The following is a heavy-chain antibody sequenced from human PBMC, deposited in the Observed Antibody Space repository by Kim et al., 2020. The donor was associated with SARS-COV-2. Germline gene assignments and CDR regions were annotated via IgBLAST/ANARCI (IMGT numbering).Heavy chain of an antibody. J-gene: IGHJ4*01. Sequence: FNAGSLKGRFTISGDIAKNAVYLQMNNLRDDDTALYYCARDLAWAFDYWGHGTLVTVSS. D-gene: IGHD7-27*01. V-gene: IGHV3-48*02. CDR3: ARDLAWAFDY.